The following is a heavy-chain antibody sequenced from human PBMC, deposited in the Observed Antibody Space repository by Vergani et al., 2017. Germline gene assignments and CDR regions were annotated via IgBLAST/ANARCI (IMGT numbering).Heavy chain of an antibody. Sequence: QVHLVQSGAEVKKPGASVKVSCKTSGYTFSSYGISWVRQAPGQGLEWMGWINCNSGGTKYAQKFEGRVTMTRDTSINTAYLDLSRLRSDDTAMYFCARAPRLSSGWYAGWFDLWGQGTLVTVSS. D-gene: IGHD6-19*01. V-gene: IGHV1-2*02. J-gene: IGHJ5*02. CDR3: ARAPRLSSGWYAGWFDL. CDR2: INCNSGGT. CDR1: GYTFSSYG.